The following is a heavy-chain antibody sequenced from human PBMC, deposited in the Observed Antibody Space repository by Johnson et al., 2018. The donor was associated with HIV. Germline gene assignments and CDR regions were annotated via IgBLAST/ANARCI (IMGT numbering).Heavy chain of an antibody. CDR2: ISYDGSNK. CDR1: GFTFSSYA. D-gene: IGHD6-19*01. CDR3: AKGHSIAVVEGDDAFDS. V-gene: IGHV3-30*04. J-gene: IGHJ3*02. Sequence: QVHLVESGGGVVQPGRSLRLSCAASGFTFSSYAMHWVRQAPGKGLEWVAVISYDGSNKYYADSVKGRFTISRDNSKNTLYLQMNSLRAEDTAVYYCAKGHSIAVVEGDDAFDSWGQGTMVTVSS.